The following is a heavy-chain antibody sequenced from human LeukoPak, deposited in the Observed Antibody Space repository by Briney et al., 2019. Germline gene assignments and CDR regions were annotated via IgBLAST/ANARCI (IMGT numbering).Heavy chain of an antibody. CDR3: ARVIAAARKPYYYYMDV. Sequence: PSETLSLTCTVSGGSISSHYWSWIRQPPGKGLEWIGYIYYSGSTNYNPSLKSRVTISVDTSKNQFSLKLSCVTAADTAVYYCARVIAAARKPYYYYMDVWGKGTTVTVSS. CDR1: GGSISSHY. D-gene: IGHD6-13*01. V-gene: IGHV4-59*11. J-gene: IGHJ6*03. CDR2: IYYSGST.